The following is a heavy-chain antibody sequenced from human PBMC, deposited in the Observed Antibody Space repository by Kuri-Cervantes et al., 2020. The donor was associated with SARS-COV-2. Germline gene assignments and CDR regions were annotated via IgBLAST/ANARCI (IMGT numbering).Heavy chain of an antibody. J-gene: IGHJ6*03. CDR1: GFTFSSYA. D-gene: IGHD6-13*01. CDR2: ISGSGGST. Sequence: GESLKISCAASGFTFSSYAMSWVRQAPGKGLEWVSAISGSGGSTYYADSVKGRFTISRDNAKNSLYLQMNSLRAEDTAVYYCARFSGSSRWYPGRYYYYMDVWGKGTTVTVSS. CDR3: ARFSGSSRWYPGRYYYYMDV. V-gene: IGHV3-23*01.